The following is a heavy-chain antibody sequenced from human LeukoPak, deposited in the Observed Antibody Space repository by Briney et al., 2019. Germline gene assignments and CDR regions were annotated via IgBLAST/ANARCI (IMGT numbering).Heavy chain of an antibody. Sequence: GGSLRPSCQPFGSTLSSYWMSWVRQPPGKGLEWVATIKKDGSEKYYVDSVKGRFTISRDNAKNSLYLQMNSLRAEDTAVYYCARDLYRIVVVPHYFDYWGQGTLVTVSS. V-gene: IGHV3-7*01. J-gene: IGHJ4*02. CDR3: ARDLYRIVVVPHYFDY. CDR2: IKKDGSEK. CDR1: GSTLSSYW. D-gene: IGHD3-22*01.